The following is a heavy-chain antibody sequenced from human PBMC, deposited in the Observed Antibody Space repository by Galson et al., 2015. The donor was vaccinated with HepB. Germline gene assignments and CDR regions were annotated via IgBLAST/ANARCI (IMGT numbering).Heavy chain of an antibody. CDR3: ASSLHSPPSGRYSSGWYYFDY. J-gene: IGHJ4*02. CDR2: IYPGDSDT. V-gene: IGHV5-51*03. CDR1: GYSFTSYW. D-gene: IGHD6-19*01. Sequence: QSGAEVKKPGESLKISCKGSGYSFTSYWIGWVRQMPGKGLEWMGIIYPGDSDTRFSPSFQGQVTISADRSISTAYLQWSSLKASDTAMYYCASSLHSPPSGRYSSGWYYFDYWGQGTLVTVSS.